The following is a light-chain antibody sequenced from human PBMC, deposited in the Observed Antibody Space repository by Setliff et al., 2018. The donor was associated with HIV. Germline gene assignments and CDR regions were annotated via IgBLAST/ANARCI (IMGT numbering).Light chain of an antibody. J-gene: IGLJ2*01. Sequence: SYELTQPPSVSVAPGKTARLTCKEDNIGTKSVHWYQQKPGQAPVLVIYYDRDRPSGIPERFSGSSSHSTATLIISRVEAGDEADYFCQVWDRLTDHVVFGGGTKVTVL. CDR3: QVWDRLTDHVV. V-gene: IGLV3-21*04. CDR2: YDR. CDR1: NIGTKS.